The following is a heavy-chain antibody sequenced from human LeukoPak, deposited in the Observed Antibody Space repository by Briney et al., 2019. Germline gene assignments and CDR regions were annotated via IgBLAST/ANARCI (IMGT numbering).Heavy chain of an antibody. V-gene: IGHV3-7*01. CDR2: IKQDGSET. CDR3: ARDKGYCSGGSCYSVLDY. D-gene: IGHD2-15*01. CDR1: GFIFSSNW. J-gene: IGHJ4*02. Sequence: GGSLRLSCAASGFIFSSNWMNWVRQAPGKGLEWVANIKQDGSETYYVDSVKGRFTISRDNAKNSLYLQMNSLRAEDMAVYYCARDKGYCSGGSCYSVLDYWGQGTLVTVSS.